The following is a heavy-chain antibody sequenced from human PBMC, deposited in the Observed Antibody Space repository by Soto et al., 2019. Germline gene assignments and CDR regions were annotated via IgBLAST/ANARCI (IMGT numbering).Heavy chain of an antibody. Sequence: GSLRLSFAASGFTFSSYSMNWVRQAPGKGLEWVSSISSSSSYIYYAGSVKGRFTISRDNANNSLYLQMNSLRAEDTAVYYCARDWSYGSGSYYLFDYWGQGTLVTVSS. J-gene: IGHJ4*02. D-gene: IGHD3-10*01. CDR1: GFTFSSYS. V-gene: IGHV3-21*01. CDR2: ISSSSSYI. CDR3: ARDWSYGSGSYYLFDY.